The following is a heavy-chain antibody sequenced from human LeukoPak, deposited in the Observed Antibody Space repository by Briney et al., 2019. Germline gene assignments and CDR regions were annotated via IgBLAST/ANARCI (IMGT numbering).Heavy chain of an antibody. CDR1: GGSISSSSYY. D-gene: IGHD3-3*02. J-gene: IGHJ3*02. CDR2: INHSGST. Sequence: PSETLSLTCTVSGGSISSSSYYWSWIRQPPGKGLEWIGEINHSGSTNYNPSLKSRVTISVDTSKNQFSLKLSSVTAADTAVYYCAVYRREISGAFDIWGQGTMVTVSS. CDR3: AVYRREISGAFDI. V-gene: IGHV4-39*07.